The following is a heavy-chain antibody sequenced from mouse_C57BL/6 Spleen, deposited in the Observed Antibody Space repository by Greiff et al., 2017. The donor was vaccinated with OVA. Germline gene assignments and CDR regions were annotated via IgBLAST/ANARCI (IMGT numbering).Heavy chain of an antibody. J-gene: IGHJ1*03. CDR3: ARGVYYYGSNYWYFDV. V-gene: IGHV5-4*01. Sequence: EVQLMESGGGLVKPGGSLKLSCAASGFTFSSYAMSWVRQTPEKRLEWVATISDGGSYTYYPDNVKGRFTISRDNAKNTLYLQLSHLKSEDTAMYYCARGVYYYGSNYWYFDVWGTGTTVTVSA. CDR2: ISDGGSYT. CDR1: GFTFSSYA. D-gene: IGHD1-1*01.